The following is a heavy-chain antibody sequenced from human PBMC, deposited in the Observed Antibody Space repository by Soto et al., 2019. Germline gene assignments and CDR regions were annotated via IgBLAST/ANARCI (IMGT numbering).Heavy chain of an antibody. CDR2: ISAYNGNT. J-gene: IGHJ5*02. V-gene: IGHV1-18*01. D-gene: IGHD2-2*01. Sequence: ASVKVSCKASGYTFTSYGISWVRQAPGQGLEWMGWISAYNGNTNYAQKLQGRVTMTTDTSTSTAYMELRSLRSDDTAVYYCARAYIVVVPAAQFDPWGQGTLVTVSS. CDR3: ARAYIVVVPAAQFDP. CDR1: GYTFTSYG.